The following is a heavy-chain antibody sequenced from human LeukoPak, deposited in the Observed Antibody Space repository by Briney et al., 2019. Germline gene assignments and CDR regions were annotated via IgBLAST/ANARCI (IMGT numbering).Heavy chain of an antibody. D-gene: IGHD6-19*01. Sequence: GGSLRLSCAASGFTFSSYSMNWVRQAPGKGLEWVSSISSSSSYIYYADSVKGRFTISRDNAKNSLYLQMNSLRAEDTAVYYCARDLRVAGTFPFGYWGQGTLVTVSS. J-gene: IGHJ4*02. V-gene: IGHV3-21*01. CDR3: ARDLRVAGTFPFGY. CDR1: GFTFSSYS. CDR2: ISSSSSYI.